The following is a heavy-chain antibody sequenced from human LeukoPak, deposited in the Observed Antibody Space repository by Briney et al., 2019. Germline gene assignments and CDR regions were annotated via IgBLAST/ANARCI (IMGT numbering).Heavy chain of an antibody. CDR1: GFTFSSYA. D-gene: IGHD5-24*01. CDR2: IKQDGSEK. J-gene: IGHJ4*02. V-gene: IGHV3-7*04. Sequence: QPGGSLRLSCEASGFTFSSYAMTWVRQAPGKGLEWVANIKQDGSEKYYVDSVKGRFTISRDNAKKSLYLQMNSLRAEDTAVYYCARETEMANLDYWGQGTLVTVSS. CDR3: ARETEMANLDY.